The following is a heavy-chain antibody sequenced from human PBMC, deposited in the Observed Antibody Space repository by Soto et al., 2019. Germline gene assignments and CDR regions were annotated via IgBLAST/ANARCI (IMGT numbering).Heavy chain of an antibody. Sequence: QVQLVQSGSEVKKPGASVQVSCKASGYTFTDYYMHWVRQAPGQGLEWLGWMNPYSGGTKFAQKFQGRVTMTRDTSIRIAYMELNSLRYDDTAVYYCARGGNSGYYYEWGQGTLVTVSS. J-gene: IGHJ4*02. CDR3: ARGGNSGYYYE. CDR1: GYTFTDYY. CDR2: MNPYSGGT. D-gene: IGHD5-12*01. V-gene: IGHV1-2*02.